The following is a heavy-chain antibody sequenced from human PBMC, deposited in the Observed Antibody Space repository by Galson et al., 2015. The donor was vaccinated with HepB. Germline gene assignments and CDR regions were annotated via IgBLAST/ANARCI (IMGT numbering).Heavy chain of an antibody. CDR3: ARGSVQCIAAAGTCYYYGMDV. V-gene: IGHV3-30*04. Sequence: SLRLSCAASGSTFSSYAMHWVRQAPGKGLEWVAVISYDGSNKYYADSVKGRFTISRDNSKNTLYLQMNSLRAEDTAVYYCARGSVQCIAAAGTCYYYGMDVWGQGTTVTVSS. D-gene: IGHD6-13*01. J-gene: IGHJ6*02. CDR1: GSTFSSYA. CDR2: ISYDGSNK.